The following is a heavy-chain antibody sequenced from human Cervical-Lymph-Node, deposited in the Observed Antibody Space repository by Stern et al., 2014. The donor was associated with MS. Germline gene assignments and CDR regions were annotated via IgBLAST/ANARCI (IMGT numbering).Heavy chain of an antibody. J-gene: IGHJ6*02. V-gene: IGHV1-2*06. Sequence: QVQLVQSGAEVKKPGASVKVSCKASGYTFTGYYMHWVRQAPGQGLEWMGRINPNSGGTNYAQKFQGRVTMTRDTSISTAYMELSRLSSDDTAVYYCARDFVVIPAAIGYYYYYGMDVWGQGTTVIVSS. D-gene: IGHD2-2*01. CDR2: INPNSGGT. CDR1: GYTFTGYY. CDR3: ARDFVVIPAAIGYYYYYGMDV.